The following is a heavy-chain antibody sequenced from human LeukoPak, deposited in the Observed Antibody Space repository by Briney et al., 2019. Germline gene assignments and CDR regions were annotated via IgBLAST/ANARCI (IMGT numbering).Heavy chain of an antibody. J-gene: IGHJ4*02. V-gene: IGHV6-1*01. CDR3: ANPRYDSSGYYYVD. CDR2: TYYRSKWYN. CDR1: GDSVSSNSAA. D-gene: IGHD3-22*01. Sequence: SQTLSLTCAISGDSVSSNSAAWNWIRQSPSRGLEWLGRTYYRSKWYNEYAVSVKSRITINPDTSKNQFSLQLNSVTPEDTAVYYCANPRYDSSGYYYVDWGQGTLVTVSS.